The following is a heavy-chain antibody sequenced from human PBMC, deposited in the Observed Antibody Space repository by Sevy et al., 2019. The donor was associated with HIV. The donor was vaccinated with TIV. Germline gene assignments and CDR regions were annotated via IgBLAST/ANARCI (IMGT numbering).Heavy chain of an antibody. CDR3: ARRRPHDYYYFYMDV. V-gene: IGHV1-18*01. CDR1: GYTFTSFG. CDR2: ISSNNGNT. J-gene: IGHJ6*03. Sequence: ASVKVSCKASGYTFTSFGISWVRQAPGQGLEWIGWISSNNGNTKYAQKFQGRVTMTTETSTSTAYMELRNLRSDDTALYYCARRRPHDYYYFYMDVWGKGTTVTVSS.